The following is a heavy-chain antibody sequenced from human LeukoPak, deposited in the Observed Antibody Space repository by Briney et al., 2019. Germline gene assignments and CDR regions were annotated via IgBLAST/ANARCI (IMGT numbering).Heavy chain of an antibody. Sequence: GGSLRLSCAASGFTFSSYGMHWARQAPGKGLEWVAVIWYDGSNKYYADSVKGRFTITRDNSKNTLYLQMSSLRAEDTAVYYCARDRAYNNAFDIWGQGTMVTVSS. J-gene: IGHJ3*02. CDR2: IWYDGSNK. CDR1: GFTFSSYG. D-gene: IGHD1-1*01. V-gene: IGHV3-33*01. CDR3: ARDRAYNNAFDI.